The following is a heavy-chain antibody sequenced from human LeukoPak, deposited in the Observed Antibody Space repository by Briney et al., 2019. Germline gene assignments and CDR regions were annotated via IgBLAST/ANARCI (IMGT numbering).Heavy chain of an antibody. CDR3: ARQEIGLRSFDP. D-gene: IGHD3/OR15-3a*01. CDR1: GGSISSSSYY. J-gene: IGHJ5*02. CDR2: VYYTGST. Sequence: MPSETLSLTCTVFGGSISSSSYYWGWIRQPPGKNLEWLGSVYYTGSTHNNPSLKSRVTISVDTSKNQFSLNLSSVTAADTAVYYCARQEIGLRSFDPWGQGTLVTVSS. V-gene: IGHV4-39*01.